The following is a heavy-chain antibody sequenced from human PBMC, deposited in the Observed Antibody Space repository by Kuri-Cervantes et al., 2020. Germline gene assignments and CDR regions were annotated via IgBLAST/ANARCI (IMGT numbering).Heavy chain of an antibody. CDR1: GYTFTNYD. CDR3: ARSEVCGGDCYLDY. D-gene: IGHD2-21*02. Sequence: ASVKVSCKASGYTFTNYDINWVRQATGQGLEWMGWMNPNSGNTGYAQKFQGRVTMTRNTSISTAYMELSSLRSEDTAVYYCARSEVCGGDCYLDYWGQGTLVTVSS. CDR2: MNPNSGNT. J-gene: IGHJ4*02. V-gene: IGHV1-8*01.